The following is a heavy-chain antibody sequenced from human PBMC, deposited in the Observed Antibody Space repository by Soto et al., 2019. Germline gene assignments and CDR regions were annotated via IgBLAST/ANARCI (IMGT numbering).Heavy chain of an antibody. CDR1: GFTFSSYA. D-gene: IGHD2-15*01. CDR3: ATHGCSGGSCYYMDV. CDR2: ISGSGGST. V-gene: IGHV3-23*01. J-gene: IGHJ6*03. Sequence: GGSLRLSCAASGFTFSSYAMSWVRQAPGKGLEWVSAISGSGGSTYYADSVKGRFTTSRDNSKNTLYLQMNSLRAEDTAVYYCATHGCSGGSCYYMDVWGKGTTVTVSS.